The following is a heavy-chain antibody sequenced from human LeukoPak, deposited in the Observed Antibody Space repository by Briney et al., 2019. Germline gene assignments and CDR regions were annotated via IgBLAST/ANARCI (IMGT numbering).Heavy chain of an antibody. CDR2: ISWDGAST. CDR3: AKGAGVATEDYFDY. D-gene: IGHD5-12*01. CDR1: GFTFDDYA. V-gene: IGHV3-43D*03. Sequence: GGSLRLSCAASGFTFDDYAMHWVRQAPGKGLEWVSLISWDGASTYYVDSVKGRFTISRDNTKNSLSLQMNSLRADDTAYYYCAKGAGVATEDYFDYWGQGTLVTVSS. J-gene: IGHJ4*02.